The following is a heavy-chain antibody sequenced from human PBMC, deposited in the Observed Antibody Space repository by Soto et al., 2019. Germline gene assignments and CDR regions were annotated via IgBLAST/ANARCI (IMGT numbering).Heavy chain of an antibody. CDR3: AKDKSGGIDY. V-gene: IGHV3-30*18. J-gene: IGHJ4*02. CDR2: ISYDGSNK. Sequence: SLRLSCAASGFTFSSYGMHWVRQAPCKGLEWVAVISYDGSNKYYADSVKGRFTISRDNSKNTLYLQMNSLRAEDTAVYYCAKDKSGGIDYWGQGTLVTVSS. D-gene: IGHD2-15*01. CDR1: GFTFSSYG.